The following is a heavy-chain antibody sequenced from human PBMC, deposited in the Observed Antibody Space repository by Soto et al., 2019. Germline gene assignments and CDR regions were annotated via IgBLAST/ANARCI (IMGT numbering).Heavy chain of an antibody. V-gene: IGHV1-69*13. CDR3: ARCVKEPKSGPRTYYYYYGMDV. D-gene: IGHD3-3*01. CDR1: GGTFSSYA. Sequence: SVKVSCKASGGTFSSYAISWVRQAPGQGLEWMGGIIPIFGTANYAQKFQGRVTITADESTSTAYMELSSLRSEDTAVYYCARCVKEPKSGPRTYYYYYGMDVWGQGTTVTVSS. J-gene: IGHJ6*02. CDR2: IIPIFGTA.